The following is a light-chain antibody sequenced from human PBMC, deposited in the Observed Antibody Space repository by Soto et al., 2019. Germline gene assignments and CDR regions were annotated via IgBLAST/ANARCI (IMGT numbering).Light chain of an antibody. CDR3: QQYNSYWT. CDR2: KAS. Sequence: DIQMTQSPSTLSASVGGRVTSTWRASQSISSWLAWYQQKPGKAPKLLIYKASSLESGVPSRFSGSGSGTEFTLTISSLQPDDFATYYCQQYNSYWTFGQGTKVDIK. J-gene: IGKJ1*01. V-gene: IGKV1-5*03. CDR1: QSISSW.